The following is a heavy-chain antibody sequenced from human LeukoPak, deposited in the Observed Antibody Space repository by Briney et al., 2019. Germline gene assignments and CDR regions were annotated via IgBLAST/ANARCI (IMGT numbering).Heavy chain of an antibody. V-gene: IGHV3-7*03. Sequence: SGGSLRLSCAASRFTFNTYWMTWVRQAPGKGLEWVANIKEDGSEKYYVDSVKGRFTISRDNAKNSLYLQMNSLRAEDTAVYYCANTRDLVDYWGQGTLVTVSS. CDR2: IKEDGSEK. J-gene: IGHJ4*02. CDR1: RFTFNTYW. CDR3: ANTRDLVDY.